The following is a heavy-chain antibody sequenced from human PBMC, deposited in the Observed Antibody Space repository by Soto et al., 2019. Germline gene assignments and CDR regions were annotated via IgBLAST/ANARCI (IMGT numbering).Heavy chain of an antibody. J-gene: IGHJ5*02. D-gene: IGHD3-10*01. CDR2: VNPILSMS. CDR3: ARDKGFNTMVRGVINWFDP. CDR1: GDTFSFYT. Sequence: SVKVSCKASGDTFSFYTINWVRQAPGLGLEWMGRVNPILSMSNYAQKFQGRVTMTADKSTSTAYMELSSLRSEDTAVYYCARDKGFNTMVRGVINWFDPWGQGTLVTVSS. V-gene: IGHV1-69*04.